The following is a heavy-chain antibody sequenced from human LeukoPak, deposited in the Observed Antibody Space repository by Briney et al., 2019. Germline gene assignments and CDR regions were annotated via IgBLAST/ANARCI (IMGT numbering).Heavy chain of an antibody. V-gene: IGHV4-59*01. J-gene: IGHJ3*02. CDR1: GGSISSYY. D-gene: IGHD6-19*01. CDR2: IQNRGST. CDR3: ARDRPGIAVAGDAFDI. Sequence: SETLSLTCTVSGGSISSYYWSWIRQPPGKGLEWIGYIQNRGSTNYNPSLKSRVTLSVDTPKNQFSLKLTSVTAADTAVYYCARDRPGIAVAGDAFDIWGQGTMVTVSS.